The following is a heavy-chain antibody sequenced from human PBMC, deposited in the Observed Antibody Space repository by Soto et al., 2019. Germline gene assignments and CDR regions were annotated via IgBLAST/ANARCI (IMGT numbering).Heavy chain of an antibody. J-gene: IGHJ5*02. CDR3: AKDGHIAVAGGNWFDP. V-gene: IGHV3-30*18. CDR2: ISYDGSNK. CDR1: GFTFSSYG. D-gene: IGHD6-19*01. Sequence: GGSLRLSCAASGFTFSSYGMHWVRQAPGKGLEWVAVISYDGSNKYYADSVKGRFTISRDNSKNTLYLQMNSLRAEDTAVYYCAKDGHIAVAGGNWFDPWGQGTLVTV.